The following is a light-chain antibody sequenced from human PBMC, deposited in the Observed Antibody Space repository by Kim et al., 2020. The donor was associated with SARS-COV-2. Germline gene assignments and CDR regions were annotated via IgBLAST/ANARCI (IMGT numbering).Light chain of an antibody. Sequence: GQRVTISCSGSSSNIGSNYVYWYQQLPGAAPKLLIYSNNQRPSGVPDRFSGSKSGTSASLAISGLRSEDEADYYCSTWDDSLSGWVFGGGTKLTVL. CDR2: SNN. J-gene: IGLJ3*02. CDR3: STWDDSLSGWV. CDR1: SSNIGSNY. V-gene: IGLV1-47*01.